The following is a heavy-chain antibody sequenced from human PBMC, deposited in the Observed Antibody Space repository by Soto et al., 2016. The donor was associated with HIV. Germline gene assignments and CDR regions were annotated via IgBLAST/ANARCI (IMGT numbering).Heavy chain of an antibody. CDR2: IKQDGSEK. CDR3: ARPRPTIAVAGIPLDY. CDR1: GFTFSSYW. Sequence: EVQLVESGGGLVQPGGSLRLSCAASGFTFSSYWMSWVRQAPGKGLEWVANIKQDGSEKYYVDSVKGRFTISRDNAKNSLYLQMNSLRAEDTAVYYCARPRPTIAVAGIPLDYWGQGTLVTVSS. V-gene: IGHV3-7*01. J-gene: IGHJ4*02. D-gene: IGHD6-19*01.